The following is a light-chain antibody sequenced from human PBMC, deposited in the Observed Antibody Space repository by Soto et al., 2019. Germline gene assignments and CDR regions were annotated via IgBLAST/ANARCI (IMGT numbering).Light chain of an antibody. CDR3: SSYTGSSTLV. CDR2: EVS. V-gene: IGLV2-14*01. CDR1: SSDIGDYNY. Sequence: QSALTQPASVSGSPGQSITISCSGSSSDIGDYNYVSWYQQHPGKAPKLVIYEVSDRPSGVSYRFSGSKSGNTASLTISGLQAEDEADYYCSSYTGSSTLVFGTGTKVTV. J-gene: IGLJ1*01.